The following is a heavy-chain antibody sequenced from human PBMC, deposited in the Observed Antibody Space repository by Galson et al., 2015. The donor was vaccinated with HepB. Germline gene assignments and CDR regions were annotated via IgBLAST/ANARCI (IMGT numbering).Heavy chain of an antibody. D-gene: IGHD4-11*01. CDR2: INHSGST. V-gene: IGHV4-34*02. Sequence: QVQLQESGPGLVKPSETLSLTCAVYGGSFSGYYWSWIRQPPGKGLEWIGEINHSGSTNYNPSLKSRVTISVDTSKNQFSLKLSSVTAADTAVYYCAREDDYSNYYFDYWGQGTLVTVSS. CDR3: AREDDYSNYYFDY. J-gene: IGHJ4*02. CDR1: GGSFSGYY.